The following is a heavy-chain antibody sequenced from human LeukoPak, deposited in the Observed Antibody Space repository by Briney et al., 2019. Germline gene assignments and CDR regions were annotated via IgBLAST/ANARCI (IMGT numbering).Heavy chain of an antibody. V-gene: IGHV3-7*01. D-gene: IGHD6-19*01. CDR2: IKHDGGEK. CDR3: ATSQTTSGRYGNAFDI. CDR1: GFTFSSYW. J-gene: IGHJ3*02. Sequence: PGGSLRLSCAASGFTFSSYWMSWVRQAPGKGLEWVANIKHDGGEKYYVDSVKGRFTISRDNAKNSLDLQMNNLRVEDTAVYYCATSQTTSGRYGNAFDIWGQGTTVTV.